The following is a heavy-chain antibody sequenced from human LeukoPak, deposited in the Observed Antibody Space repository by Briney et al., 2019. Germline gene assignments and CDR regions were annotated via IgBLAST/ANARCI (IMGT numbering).Heavy chain of an antibody. CDR2: ISAYNGNT. J-gene: IGHJ3*02. CDR1: GYTFTSYG. D-gene: IGHD5-24*01. V-gene: IGHV1-18*01. Sequence: GASVKVSCKASGYTFTSYGISWVRQAPGQGLEWMGWISAYNGNTNYAQKLQGRVTMTTDTSTSTAYMELRSLRSDDTAVYYCARPPPGDGYTFVHGAFDIWGQGTMVTVSS. CDR3: ARPPPGDGYTFVHGAFDI.